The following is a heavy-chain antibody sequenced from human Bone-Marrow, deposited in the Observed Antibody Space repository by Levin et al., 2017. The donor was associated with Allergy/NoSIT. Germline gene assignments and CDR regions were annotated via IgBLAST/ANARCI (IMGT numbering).Heavy chain of an antibody. CDR1: GFTFSSYG. Sequence: GGSLRLSCAASGFTFSSYGMHWVRQAPGKGLEWVAVISYDGSNKYYADSVKGRFTISRDNSKNTLYLQMNSLRAEDTAVYYCAKDMGTVAGTTFDYWGQGTLVTVSS. J-gene: IGHJ4*02. D-gene: IGHD6-19*01. V-gene: IGHV3-30*18. CDR3: AKDMGTVAGTTFDY. CDR2: ISYDGSNK.